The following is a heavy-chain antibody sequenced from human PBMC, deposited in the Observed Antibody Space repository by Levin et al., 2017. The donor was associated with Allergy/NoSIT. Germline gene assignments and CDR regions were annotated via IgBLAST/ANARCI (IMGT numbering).Heavy chain of an antibody. J-gene: IGHJ6*02. CDR2: ISYDGVNE. V-gene: IGHV3-30*18. CDR3: VKCHRRSMNYYYDMDV. Sequence: LSLTCVASGFIFTSYGMHWVRQAPGKGLEWVAVISYDGVNEYYADSVKGRFTISRDNSKNTLYVQMNRLRAEDTAVYYCVKCHRRSMNYYYDMDVWGQGTTVTVSS. CDR1: GFIFTSYG. D-gene: IGHD6-6*01.